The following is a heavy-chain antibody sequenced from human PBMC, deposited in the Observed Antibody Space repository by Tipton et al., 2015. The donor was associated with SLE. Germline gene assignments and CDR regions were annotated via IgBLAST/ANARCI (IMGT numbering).Heavy chain of an antibody. CDR1: GGSISSHY. V-gene: IGHV4-59*11. D-gene: IGHD1-26*01. Sequence: TLSLTCTVSGGSISSHYWSWIRQPPGKGLEWIGYIYYSGSTNYNPSLKSRVTISVDTSKNQFSLKLSSVTAADTAVYYCARGGSYFYYYYGMVVWGQGTTVTVSS. CDR2: IYYSGST. J-gene: IGHJ6*02. CDR3: ARGGSYFYYYYGMVV.